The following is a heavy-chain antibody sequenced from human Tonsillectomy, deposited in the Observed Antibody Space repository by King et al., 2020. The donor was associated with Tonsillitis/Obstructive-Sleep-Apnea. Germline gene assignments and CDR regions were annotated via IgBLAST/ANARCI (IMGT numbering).Heavy chain of an antibody. Sequence: VQLPQWGAGLLKPSETLSLTCAVYGGSVSGYYWTWIRQPPGKGLEWIGESNRSGTTNYNPSLKSRVTISLDTSKSQFSLKLTSVTAADTAVYYCALEFANWGSHGRDCWGQGTLVTVSS. CDR2: SNRSGTT. D-gene: IGHD7-27*01. J-gene: IGHJ1*01. V-gene: IGHV4-34*01. CDR1: GGSVSGYY. CDR3: ALEFANWGSHGRDC.